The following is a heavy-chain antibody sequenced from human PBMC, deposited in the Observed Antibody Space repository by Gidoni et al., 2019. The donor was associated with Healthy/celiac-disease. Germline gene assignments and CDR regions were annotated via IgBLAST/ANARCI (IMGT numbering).Heavy chain of an antibody. CDR1: GVTFRSYG. CDR3: ARDQGPRNEDYYGMDV. V-gene: IGHV3-33*01. Sequence: QVQLVESGCGVVQPGTSLRLSCALPGVTFRSYGMHWVRPAPGKGLEWVAVMWYDGSNKYYADSVKFRFTISRDNSKNTLYLQMNSRRAEDTAVYYCARDQGPRNEDYYGMDVWGQGTTVTVSS. CDR2: MWYDGSNK. D-gene: IGHD2-8*01. J-gene: IGHJ6*02.